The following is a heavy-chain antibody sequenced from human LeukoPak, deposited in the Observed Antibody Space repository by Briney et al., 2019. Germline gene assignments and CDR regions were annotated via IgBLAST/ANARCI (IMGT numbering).Heavy chain of an antibody. V-gene: IGHV6-1*01. J-gene: IGHJ4*02. Sequence: SQTLSLTCAISGDSVSSNGAAWDWIRQSPSRGLEWLGRTYYRSQQLYSDYARSVKGRITINADTSQNQFSLHLTSVTPEDTAVYYCGRETDFGVVTNWGQGTLVTVSS. CDR2: TYYRSQQLYS. CDR3: GRETDFGVVTN. CDR1: GDSVSSNGAA. D-gene: IGHD3-3*01.